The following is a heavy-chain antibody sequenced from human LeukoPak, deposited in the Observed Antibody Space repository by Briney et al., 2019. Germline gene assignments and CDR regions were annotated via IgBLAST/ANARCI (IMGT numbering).Heavy chain of an antibody. CDR1: GFAFSTYG. D-gene: IGHD3-22*01. CDR2: IYSGGST. V-gene: IGHV3-53*01. CDR3: ARDRHYYDSSGYYFQH. Sequence: GGSLRLSCAASGFAFSTYGMSWVRQAPGKGLEWVSVIYSGGSTYYADSVKGRFTISRDNSKNTLYLQMNSLRAGDTAVYYCARDRHYYDSSGYYFQHWGQGTLVTVSS. J-gene: IGHJ1*01.